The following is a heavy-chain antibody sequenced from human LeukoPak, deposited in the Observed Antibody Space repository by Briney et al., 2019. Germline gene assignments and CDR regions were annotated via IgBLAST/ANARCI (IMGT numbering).Heavy chain of an antibody. V-gene: IGHV3-48*03. Sequence: GGSLRLSCAASGFTFSSYEMNWVRQAPGKGLEWVSYISSSGSTIYYADSVKGRFTISRDNSKNTLYLQMNSLRAEDTAVYYCAKDSVAQPYYYYYMDVWGKGTTVTVSS. CDR3: AKDSVAQPYYYYYMDV. CDR2: ISSSGSTI. CDR1: GFTFSSYE. J-gene: IGHJ6*03. D-gene: IGHD2-21*01.